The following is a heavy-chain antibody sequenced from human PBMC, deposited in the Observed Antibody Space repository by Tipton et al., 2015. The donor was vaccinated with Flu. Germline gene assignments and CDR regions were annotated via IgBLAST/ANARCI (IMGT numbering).Heavy chain of an antibody. Sequence: TLSLTCAVYGGSFSGYYWSWIRQPPGKGLEWIGEINHSGSTNYNPSLKSRVTISVDTSKNQFSLKLSSVTAADTAVYYCARHVVGSGYYSWGQGTLVTVSS. CDR3: ARHVVGSGYYS. D-gene: IGHD3-22*01. CDR2: INHSGST. CDR1: GGSFSGYY. J-gene: IGHJ4*02. V-gene: IGHV4-34*01.